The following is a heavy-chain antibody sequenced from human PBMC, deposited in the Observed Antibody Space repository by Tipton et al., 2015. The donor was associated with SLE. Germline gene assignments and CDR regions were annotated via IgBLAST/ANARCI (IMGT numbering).Heavy chain of an antibody. CDR2: IKTKFERGPT. D-gene: IGHD3-10*01. CDR3: ARAYKGDAFDM. Sequence: SLRLSCAASGFTFTNAWMNWVRQAPGKGLEWVGRIKTKFERGPTDYAAPVKGRFTISRDDSKNVVYLQMNSLRAEDTAVYYCARAYKGDAFDMWGQGTMVTVSS. J-gene: IGHJ3*02. V-gene: IGHV3-15*01. CDR1: GFTFTNAW.